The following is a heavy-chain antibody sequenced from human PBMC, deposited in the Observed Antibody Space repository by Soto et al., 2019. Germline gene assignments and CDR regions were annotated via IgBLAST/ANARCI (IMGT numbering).Heavy chain of an antibody. CDR1: GFTFDDYA. D-gene: IGHD6-6*01. CDR2: ISWNSGSI. V-gene: IGHV3-9*01. CDR3: AKELGVGVAARYGSEAGYYYYGMDV. J-gene: IGHJ6*02. Sequence: EVPLVESGGGLVQPGRSLRLSCAASGFTFDDYAMHWVRQAPGKGLEWVSGISWNSGSIGYADSVKGRFTISRDNAKNSLYLQMNSLRAEDTALYYCAKELGVGVAARYGSEAGYYYYGMDVWGQGTTVTVSS.